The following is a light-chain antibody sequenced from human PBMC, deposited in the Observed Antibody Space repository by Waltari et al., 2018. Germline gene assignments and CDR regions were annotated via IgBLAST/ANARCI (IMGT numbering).Light chain of an antibody. CDR3: QVWDTSSDHMV. J-gene: IGLJ3*02. V-gene: IGLV3-21*02. Sequence: SYVLTQAPSVSLATGQPASTPCRGSAIVNTSVHWYQQKPGQAPVVVVDDDGDRPPRIPERFSGSNSANTATLTISRVEAGDEADYYCQVWDTSSDHMVFGGGTKLTVL. CDR2: DDG. CDR1: AIVNTS.